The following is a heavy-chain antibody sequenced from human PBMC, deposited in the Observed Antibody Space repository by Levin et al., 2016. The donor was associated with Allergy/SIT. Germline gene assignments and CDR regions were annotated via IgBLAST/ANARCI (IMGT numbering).Heavy chain of an antibody. V-gene: IGHV4-31*03. J-gene: IGHJ6*03. Sequence: SETLSLTCPVSGDSIAMDSYYWSWIRQHPGKGLEWIGYIHYTGRTSYNPSLRSRLTISVDTSKNSFSLRLSSVTAADTAVYFCARDVGYCSTTSCTHYYMDVWGKGTTVTVSS. CDR1: GDSIAMDSYY. CDR3: ARDVGYCSTTSCTHYYMDV. CDR2: IHYTGRT. D-gene: IGHD2-2*01.